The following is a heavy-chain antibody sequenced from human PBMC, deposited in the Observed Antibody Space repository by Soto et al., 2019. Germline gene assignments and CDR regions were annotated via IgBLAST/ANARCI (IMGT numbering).Heavy chain of an antibody. J-gene: IGHJ4*02. CDR2: VGRSSNTA. V-gene: IGHV3-48*02. CDR3: ARDDQWRFDY. CDR1: GFIFSNYA. Sequence: GGSLRLSCAASGFIFSNYAMNWVRQAPGKGLEWLSWVGRSSNTAYADSVKGRFTISRDNAKNSVYLQMNSLRDEDTAVYYCARDDQWRFDYWGQGALVTVSS. D-gene: IGHD2-8*01.